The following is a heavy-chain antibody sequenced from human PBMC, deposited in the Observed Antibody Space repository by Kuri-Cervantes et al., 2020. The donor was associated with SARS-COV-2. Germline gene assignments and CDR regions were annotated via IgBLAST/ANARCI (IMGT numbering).Heavy chain of an antibody. CDR2: IYHSGST. CDR3: AGRHLESIDY. J-gene: IGHJ4*02. Sequence: LRLSCAVSGGSISSGGYSWSWIRQPPGKGLEWIGYIYHSGSTYYNPSLKSRVTISVDRSKNQFPLKLSSVTAADTAVYYCAGRHLESIDYWGQGTLVTVSS. CDR1: GGSISSGGYS. V-gene: IGHV4-30-2*01. D-gene: IGHD3-3*01.